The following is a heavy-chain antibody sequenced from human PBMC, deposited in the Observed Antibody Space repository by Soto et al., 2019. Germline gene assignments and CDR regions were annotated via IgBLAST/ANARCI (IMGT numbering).Heavy chain of an antibody. CDR1: GFTLSSHW. V-gene: IGHV3-74*01. CDR2: INGDGTSI. CDR3: AREIIVVNGKIRWFDT. D-gene: IGHD2-15*01. Sequence: GGSLRLSCAAAGFTLSSHWMHWVRQAPGKGPVWVSRINGDGTSIRYADSVEGRFTVSRDNAKNTLYLQMNSLRAEDTDVYYCAREIIVVNGKIRWFDTWGQGTLVTVSS. J-gene: IGHJ5*02.